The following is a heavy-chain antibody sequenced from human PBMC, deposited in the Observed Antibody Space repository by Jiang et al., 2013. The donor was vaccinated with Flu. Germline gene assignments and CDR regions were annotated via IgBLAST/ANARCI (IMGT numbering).Heavy chain of an antibody. CDR3: ARDRHGGFGDLAGDYYYYGMDV. D-gene: IGHD3-10*01. CDR1: GFSFRSHA. CDR2: ISYDGSNK. J-gene: IGHJ6*02. Sequence: QLVESGGGVVQPGKSLRLSCAASGFSFRSHAIYWVRQAPGKGLEWVAVISYDGSNKYYADSVKGRFTISRDNSKNTLYLQMNSLSAEDTAVYYCARDRHGGFGDLAGDYYYYGMDVWGQGTTVTVSS. V-gene: IGHV3-30-3*01.